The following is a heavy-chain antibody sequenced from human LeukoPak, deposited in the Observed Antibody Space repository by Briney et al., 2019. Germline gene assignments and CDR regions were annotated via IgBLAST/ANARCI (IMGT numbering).Heavy chain of an antibody. CDR2: IYHSGST. Sequence: SETLSLTCAVSGGSISRGGYSWSWIRQPPGKGLEWVGYIYHSGSTYYNPSLKSRVTISVDRSKNQFSLNLRSVTAADTAVYYCARHERCSSINCIYNWFDPWGQGTLVIVSS. D-gene: IGHD2-2*01. J-gene: IGHJ5*02. CDR3: ARHERCSSINCIYNWFDP. V-gene: IGHV4-30-2*01. CDR1: GGSISRGGYS.